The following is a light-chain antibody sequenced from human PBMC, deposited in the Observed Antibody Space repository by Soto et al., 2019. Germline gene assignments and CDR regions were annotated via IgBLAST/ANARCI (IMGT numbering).Light chain of an antibody. CDR1: QSISGS. J-gene: IGKJ1*01. Sequence: DIQMTQSPSTLSASVGDRVTITCRASQSISGSLAWYQQKPGKAPRLLIYEAPNLKSGVTSRFSGSGSGTEYTLTISSLQPDDFASYYCQQYNGYWTFGQGTKVEIK. CDR3: QQYNGYWT. V-gene: IGKV1-5*03. CDR2: EAP.